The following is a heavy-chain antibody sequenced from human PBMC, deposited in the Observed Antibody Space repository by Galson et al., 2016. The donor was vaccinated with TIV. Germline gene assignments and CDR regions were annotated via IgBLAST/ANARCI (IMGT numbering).Heavy chain of an antibody. V-gene: IGHV3-9*01. Sequence: SLRLSCAASGFTFEDYGMQWVRQTPGKGLEWVSGISSNSVSRGYADSVKGRFTIFRDNAKKSLYVQMNSLRVEDTALYYCAKARGYSYSSPRDYYYGMDVWGQGTTVTVSS. CDR2: ISSNSVSR. CDR3: AKARGYSYSSPRDYYYGMDV. CDR1: GFTFEDYG. D-gene: IGHD5-18*01. J-gene: IGHJ6*02.